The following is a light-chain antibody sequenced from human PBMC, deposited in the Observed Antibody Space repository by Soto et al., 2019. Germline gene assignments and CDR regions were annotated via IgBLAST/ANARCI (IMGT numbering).Light chain of an antibody. CDR1: QSISSW. CDR3: QQYNSYLFT. Sequence: DIQMTQSPSTLSASVGDRVTITCRASQSISSWLAWYQQKPGKAPNLLIYKASSLESGVPSRFSGSGSGTEFTLTISGLQPDDFATYYCQQYNSYLFTFGPGTKVEIK. J-gene: IGKJ3*01. CDR2: KAS. V-gene: IGKV1-5*03.